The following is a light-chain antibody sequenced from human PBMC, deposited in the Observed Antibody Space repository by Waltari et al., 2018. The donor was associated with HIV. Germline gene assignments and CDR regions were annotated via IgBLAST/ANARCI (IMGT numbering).Light chain of an antibody. CDR2: GNN. J-gene: IGLJ2*01. CDR3: QSYDNSLSGSGV. CDR1: SSNIGAGYD. V-gene: IGLV1-40*01. Sequence: QSVLTQPPSVSGAPGQRVTISCTGSSSNIGAGYDVHWYQQLPGTAPKLLIYGNNNRPSGVPDRFSGSKSGTSASLAITGRQAEDEADYYCQSYDNSLSGSGVFGGGNKLTVL.